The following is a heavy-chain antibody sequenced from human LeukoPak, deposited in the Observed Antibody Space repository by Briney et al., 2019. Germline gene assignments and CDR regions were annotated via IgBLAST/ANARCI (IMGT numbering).Heavy chain of an antibody. V-gene: IGHV4-59*01. CDR2: IYYSGST. J-gene: IGHJ3*02. D-gene: IGHD4-23*01. CDR3: AREVGGNFLLDAFDI. Sequence: SETLSLTCTVSGGPISSYYWSWIRQPPGRGLEWIGYIYYSGSTNYNPSLKSRVTISVDTSKNQFSLKLSSVTAADTAVYYCAREVGGNFLLDAFDIWGQGTMVTVSS. CDR1: GGPISSYY.